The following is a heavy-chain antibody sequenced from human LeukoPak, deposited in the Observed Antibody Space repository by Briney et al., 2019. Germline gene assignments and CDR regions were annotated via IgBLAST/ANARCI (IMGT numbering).Heavy chain of an antibody. CDR3: TGPMIVVVTDAFDI. D-gene: IGHD3-22*01. Sequence: KPGGSLRLSCAASGFTFSNAWMSWVRQAPGKGLEWVGRIKSKTDGGTTDYAAPVEGRFTISRDDSKNTLYLQMNSLKTEDTAVYYCTGPMIVVVTDAFDIWGQGTMVTVSS. V-gene: IGHV3-15*01. CDR2: IKSKTDGGTT. CDR1: GFTFSNAW. J-gene: IGHJ3*02.